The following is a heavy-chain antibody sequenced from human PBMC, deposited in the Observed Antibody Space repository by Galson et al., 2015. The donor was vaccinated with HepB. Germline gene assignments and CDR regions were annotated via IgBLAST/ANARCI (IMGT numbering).Heavy chain of an antibody. D-gene: IGHD4-17*01. J-gene: IGHJ4*02. Sequence: SLRLSCAASGFTFSSYAMTWVRQAPGKGLAWVSTISGSGVSTYYADSVKGRSTISRDNSKNTLYLQMNSLGAEDTAVYYCAKGGFGDYDRYLDYWGRGTLVTVSS. V-gene: IGHV3-23*01. CDR3: AKGGFGDYDRYLDY. CDR2: ISGSGVST. CDR1: GFTFSSYA.